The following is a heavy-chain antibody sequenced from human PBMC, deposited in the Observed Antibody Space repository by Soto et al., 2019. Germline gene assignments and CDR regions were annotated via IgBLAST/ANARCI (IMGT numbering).Heavy chain of an antibody. J-gene: IGHJ4*02. CDR3: TRDGTYSGDACFYF. CDR1: GGSFSGYS. D-gene: IGHD2-21*02. CDR2: INLSGAT. V-gene: IGHV4-34*01. Sequence: QVHLQQGGAGLLKPSETLSLTCAVSGGSFSGYSWSGFRQPPGKGREWIGQINLSGATNYSPSFKRRHSFPGDPSPSHFALCLTSVSLADSVVDYCTRDGTYSGDACFYFWGPGTLVTVSS.